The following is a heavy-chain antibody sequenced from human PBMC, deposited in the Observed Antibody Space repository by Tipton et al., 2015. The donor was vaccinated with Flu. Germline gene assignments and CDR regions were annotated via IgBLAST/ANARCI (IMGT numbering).Heavy chain of an antibody. Sequence: TLSLTCAVYGGSFSGYYWSWIRQPAGKGLEWIGRIYTSGSTNYNPSLKSRVIMSVDTSKNQFSLKLSSVTAADTAVYYCARSYSSGWFYAFDIWGQGTMVTVSS. CDR2: IYTSGST. CDR3: ARSYSSGWFYAFDI. D-gene: IGHD6-19*01. V-gene: IGHV4-59*10. J-gene: IGHJ3*02. CDR1: GGSFSGYY.